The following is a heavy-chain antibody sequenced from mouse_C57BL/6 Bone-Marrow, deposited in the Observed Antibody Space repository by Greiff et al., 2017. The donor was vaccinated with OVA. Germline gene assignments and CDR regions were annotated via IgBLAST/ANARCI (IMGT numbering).Heavy chain of an antibody. CDR1: GYTFTSYW. D-gene: IGHD1-1*01. CDR2: IDPSDSYT. J-gene: IGHJ2*01. Sequence: VQLQQPGAELVRPGTSVKLSCKASGYTFTSYWMHWVKQRPGQGLEWIGVIDPSDSYTNYNQKFKGKATLTVDTSSSTAYMQLSSLTSEDSAVYYCARYYNGSSSHYFDYWGQGTTLTVSS. CDR3: ARYYNGSSSHYFDY. V-gene: IGHV1-59*01.